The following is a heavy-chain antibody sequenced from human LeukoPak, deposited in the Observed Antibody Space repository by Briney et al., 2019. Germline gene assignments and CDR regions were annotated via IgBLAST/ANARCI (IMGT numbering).Heavy chain of an antibody. CDR1: GGSVINTNW. J-gene: IGHJ4*02. D-gene: IGHD3-3*01. Sequence: PSGTLSLTCGVSGGSVINTNWWPWVRQPPGKGLEWIGEVQVEGRTNYNPSLESRLTMSVDLSENQVSLKLTSVTAADTAVYYCAREGGFSRPLDYSGQGTLVTVSS. CDR2: VQVEGRT. V-gene: IGHV4-4*02. CDR3: AREGGFSRPLDY.